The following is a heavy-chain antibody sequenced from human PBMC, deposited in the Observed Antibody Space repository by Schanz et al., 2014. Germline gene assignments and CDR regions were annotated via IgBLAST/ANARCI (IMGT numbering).Heavy chain of an antibody. CDR3: AKVGPYSGSLGAFDI. J-gene: IGHJ3*02. V-gene: IGHV3-23*04. D-gene: IGHD1-26*01. CDR2: ITDSGGST. CDR1: GFSFDDYT. Sequence: EVQLVESGGVVAQPGGSLRLSCAASGFSFDDYTMHWVRQAPGKGLEWVSAITDSGGSTYYADSVKGRFTISRDNSKNTLYLQMNSLRAEDSAVYYCAKVGPYSGSLGAFDIWGQGTMVTVSS.